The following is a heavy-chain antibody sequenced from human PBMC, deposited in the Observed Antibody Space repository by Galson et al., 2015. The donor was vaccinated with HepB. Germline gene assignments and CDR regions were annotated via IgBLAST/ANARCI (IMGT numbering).Heavy chain of an antibody. CDR2: INGRSSTT. V-gene: IGHV3-23*01. J-gene: IGHJ5*02. CDR3: VKEGAWFGGDWFDP. CDR1: GFIFRHHS. Sequence: SLRLSCAGSGFIFRHHSMAWIRQAPGKGLEWVSGINGRSSTTYYADAVKGRFSISRDNSKNTVFLQMDNLKVDDTAIYYCVKEGAWFGGDWFDPWGQGTLVTVS. D-gene: IGHD3-16*01.